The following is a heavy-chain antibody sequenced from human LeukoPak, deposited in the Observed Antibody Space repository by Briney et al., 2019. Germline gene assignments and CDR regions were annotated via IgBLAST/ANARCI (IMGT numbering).Heavy chain of an antibody. D-gene: IGHD6-13*01. Sequence: PGGSLRLSCAASGFTFNNYGMHWVRQAPGKGLEWVAVIATDGRDKKYADSVKGRFTISRDNSKNTLYLEMNSLRPEDTAVYHCANDSKVAAAGYFFDYWGQGTLVTVSS. CDR3: ANDSKVAAAGYFFDY. CDR2: IATDGRDK. V-gene: IGHV3-30*18. J-gene: IGHJ4*02. CDR1: GFTFNNYG.